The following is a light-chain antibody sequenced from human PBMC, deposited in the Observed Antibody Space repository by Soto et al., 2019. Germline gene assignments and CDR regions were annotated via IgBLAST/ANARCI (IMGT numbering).Light chain of an antibody. Sequence: DIQMTQSLSSLSASVGDRVTITCQASQDINNSLNWYQQRPGEAPKLLVYDASILEAGVPSRFSGRGFGTTFTLTISSLQPEDLATYCCQQFGKLPLTFGGGTKLELK. J-gene: IGKJ4*02. CDR3: QQFGKLPLT. V-gene: IGKV1-33*01. CDR2: DAS. CDR1: QDINNS.